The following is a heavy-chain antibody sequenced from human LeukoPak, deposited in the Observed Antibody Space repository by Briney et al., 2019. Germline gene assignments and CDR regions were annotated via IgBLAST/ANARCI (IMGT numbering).Heavy chain of an antibody. V-gene: IGHV1-3*01. CDR2: INAGNGNT. D-gene: IGHD2-8*01. J-gene: IGHJ1*01. CDR3: ARPTYCTNGVCPEYFQH. CDR1: GYIFTNYA. Sequence: ASVKVSCKASGYIFTNYAMHWVRQAPGQRLEWMGWINAGNGNTKYSQKFQGRVTITRDTSASTAYMELSSLRSEDTAVYYCARPTYCTNGVCPEYFQHWGQGTLVTVSS.